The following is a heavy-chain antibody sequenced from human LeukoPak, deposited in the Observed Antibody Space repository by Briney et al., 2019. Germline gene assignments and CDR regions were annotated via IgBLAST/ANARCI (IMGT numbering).Heavy chain of an antibody. CDR1: GFSVRDYA. CDR3: ARDRLNLGGYRIDP. D-gene: IGHD3-16*02. Sequence: SGGSLRLSCAASGFSVRDYAMHWVRQAPGKGLEWVAVMSYEETYKNYAEAVKGRFTISRDDSKNTLFLQMSSLRPEDTAVYYCARDRLNLGGYRIDPWGQGTLVTVSS. J-gene: IGHJ5*02. CDR2: MSYEETYK. V-gene: IGHV3-30-3*01.